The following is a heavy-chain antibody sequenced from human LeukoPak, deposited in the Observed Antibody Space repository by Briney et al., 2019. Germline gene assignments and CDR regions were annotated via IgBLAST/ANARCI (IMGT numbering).Heavy chain of an antibody. CDR1: GGSISSYY. J-gene: IGHJ4*02. CDR2: IYYSGST. CDR3: ARGACSSTSCYADY. Sequence: SETLSLTCTVPGGSISSYYWSWIRQPPGKGLECIGYIYYSGSTNYNPSLKSRVTISVDTSKNQFSLKLSSVTAADTAVYYCARGACSSTSCYADYWGQGTLVTVSS. V-gene: IGHV4-59*01. D-gene: IGHD2-2*01.